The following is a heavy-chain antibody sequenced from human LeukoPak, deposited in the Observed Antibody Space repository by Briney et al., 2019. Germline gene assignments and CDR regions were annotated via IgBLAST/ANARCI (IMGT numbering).Heavy chain of an antibody. CDR3: ARLVVRGLSFDY. CDR1: GLTFSSYA. J-gene: IGHJ4*02. D-gene: IGHD3-10*01. CDR2: ISYDGSNK. V-gene: IGHV3-30-3*01. Sequence: GGSLRLSCAASGLTFSSYAMHWVRQAPGKGLEWVAVISYDGSNKYYADSVKGRFTISRDNSKNTLYLQMNSLRAEDTTVYYCARLVVRGLSFDYWGQGTLVTVSS.